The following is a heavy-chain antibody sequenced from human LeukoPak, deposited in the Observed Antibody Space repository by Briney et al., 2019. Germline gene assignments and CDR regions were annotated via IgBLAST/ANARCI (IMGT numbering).Heavy chain of an antibody. CDR1: GYTFTSSG. V-gene: IGHV1-18*01. J-gene: IGHJ6*02. CDR3: ARSATNRDISASGSDYYYYGMDV. CDR2: ISAYNGNT. Sequence: GASLKGSCKASGYTFTSSGITWVRQAPGQGLEWMGWISAYNGNTNYAQKLQGRVTVTTDTSTSTAYMELRSLRSDDTAVYYCARSATNRDISASGSDYYYYGMDVWGQGTTVTVSS. D-gene: IGHD3-10*01.